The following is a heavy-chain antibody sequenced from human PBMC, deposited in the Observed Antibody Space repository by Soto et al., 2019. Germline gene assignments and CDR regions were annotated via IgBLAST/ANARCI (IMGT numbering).Heavy chain of an antibody. D-gene: IGHD1-1*01. CDR2: ISSSGSAI. J-gene: IGHJ4*02. CDR1: GFTFSDYY. V-gene: IGHV3-11*01. Sequence: GGSLRLSWAASGFTFSDYYISWMRQAPGTGLEWISYISSSGSAIYHADSVKGRFTISRDNAKNSLYLQMNGLRAEDTAVYYCARDLKPREALAPYYFDYWGQGTLVTVSS. CDR3: ARDLKPREALAPYYFDY.